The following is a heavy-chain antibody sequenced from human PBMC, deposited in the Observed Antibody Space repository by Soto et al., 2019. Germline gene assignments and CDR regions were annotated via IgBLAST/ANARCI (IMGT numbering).Heavy chain of an antibody. Sequence: GGSLRLSCAASGFSFSDDYMDWVRQAPGKGLEWVGRIRSKDRGYTTEYAASVKGRFTVSRDDSKNSVFLQMDSLRTEDTAVYYCARSPRGVGPEDSWGQGTLVTVS. D-gene: IGHD3-10*01. V-gene: IGHV3-72*01. CDR1: GFSFSDDY. J-gene: IGHJ5*02. CDR2: IRSKDRGYTT. CDR3: ARSPRGVGPEDS.